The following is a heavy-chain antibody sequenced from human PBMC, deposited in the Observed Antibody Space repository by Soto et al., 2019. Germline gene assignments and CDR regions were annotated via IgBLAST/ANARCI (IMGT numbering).Heavy chain of an antibody. CDR1: GGSISSGGYS. V-gene: IGHV4-30-2*01. D-gene: IGHD2-15*01. CDR3: AGSYCSGGSCYCDY. J-gene: IGHJ4*02. CDR2: IYHSGST. Sequence: QLQLQESGSGLVKPSQTLSLTCAVSGGSISSGGYSWSWIRQPPGKGLEWIGYIYHSGSTYYNPSLKSRVAISVARSKNQCSLKLSSVTAADTAVYYCAGSYCSGGSCYCDYWGQGTLVTVSS.